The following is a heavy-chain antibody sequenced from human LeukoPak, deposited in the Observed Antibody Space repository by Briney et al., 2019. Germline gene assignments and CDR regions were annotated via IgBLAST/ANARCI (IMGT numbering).Heavy chain of an antibody. CDR3: ARDLTGYYYYYYMDV. CDR2: INPNSGGT. Sequence: ASVKVSCKASGYTFTGYYMHWVRQAPGQGLEWMGWINPNSGGTNYAQKFQGRVTMTRDTSISTAYMELSRLRSDDTAVYYCARDLTGYYYYYYMDVWGKGTTVTVSS. V-gene: IGHV1-2*02. CDR1: GYTFTGYY. J-gene: IGHJ6*03.